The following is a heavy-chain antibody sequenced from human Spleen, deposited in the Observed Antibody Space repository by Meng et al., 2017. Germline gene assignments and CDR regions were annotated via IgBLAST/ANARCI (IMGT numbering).Heavy chain of an antibody. V-gene: IGHV4-61*01. D-gene: IGHD1-26*01. CDR3: ARGGPIDY. J-gene: IGHJ4*02. Sequence: QGQWRESSPGLVAPAQSLSFTCTVSGGSVSNAIDFWSWIRQPPGKGLEWVGYFYYSGSTNYNPSLKSRVTISVDTSKNQFSLRLSSVTAADTAVYYCARGGPIDYWGQGTLVTVSS. CDR2: FYYSGST. CDR1: GGSVSNAIDF.